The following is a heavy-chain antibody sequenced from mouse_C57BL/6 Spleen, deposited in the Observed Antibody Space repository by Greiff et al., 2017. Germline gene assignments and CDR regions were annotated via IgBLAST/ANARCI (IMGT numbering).Heavy chain of an antibody. CDR3: TTDYYGSSPAY. Sequence: VQLQQSGAELVRPGASVKLSCTASGFNIKAYYMHWVKQRPEQGLEWIGRIDPEDGATEYAPKFQGKATMTADTSSNTAYLQLSSLTSEDTAVYYCTTDYYGSSPAYWGQGTLVTVSA. V-gene: IGHV14-1*01. CDR1: GFNIKAYY. CDR2: IDPEDGAT. D-gene: IGHD1-1*01. J-gene: IGHJ3*01.